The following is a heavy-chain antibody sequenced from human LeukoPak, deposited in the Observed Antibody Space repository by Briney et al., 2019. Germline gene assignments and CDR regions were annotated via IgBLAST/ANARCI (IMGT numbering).Heavy chain of an antibody. CDR3: ARALIGGLRYFDWARLAFDI. CDR2: IIPIFGTA. J-gene: IGHJ3*02. CDR1: GGTFSSYA. Sequence: SVKVSCKASGGTFSSYAISWVRQAPGRGLEWMGGIIPIFGTANYAQKFQGRVTITTDESTSTAYMGLSSLRSEDTAVYYCARALIGGLRYFDWARLAFDIWGQGTMVTVSS. D-gene: IGHD3-9*01. V-gene: IGHV1-69*05.